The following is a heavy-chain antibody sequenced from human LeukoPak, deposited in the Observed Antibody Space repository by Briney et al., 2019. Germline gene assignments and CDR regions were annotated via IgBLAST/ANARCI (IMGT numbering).Heavy chain of an antibody. D-gene: IGHD4-23*01. CDR2: ISWNSGTT. CDR3: ARDADYGGSPDAFDV. Sequence: GGSLRLSCAASGFTFDDYAMHWVRQAPGKGLEWVSGISWNSGTTYYADSVKGRFTISRDNSKNSLYLQMNSLRAEDTAVYYCARDADYGGSPDAFDVWGRGTIVTVSS. V-gene: IGHV3-9*01. J-gene: IGHJ3*01. CDR1: GFTFDDYA.